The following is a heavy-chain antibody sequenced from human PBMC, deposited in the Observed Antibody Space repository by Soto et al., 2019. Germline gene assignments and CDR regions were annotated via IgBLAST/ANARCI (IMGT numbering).Heavy chain of an antibody. CDR1: GFTFSSYA. D-gene: IGHD2-15*01. CDR2: ISSNGGST. CDR3: ARGVVVVTATYGMDV. Sequence: EVQLVESGGGLVQPGGSLRLSCAVSGFTFSSYAMHWVRQAPGKGLEYVSAISSNGGSTYYANSVKGRFTISRDNSKNTLYLQMGSLRAEDMAVYYCARGVVVVTATYGMDVWGQGTTVTVSS. J-gene: IGHJ6*02. V-gene: IGHV3-64*01.